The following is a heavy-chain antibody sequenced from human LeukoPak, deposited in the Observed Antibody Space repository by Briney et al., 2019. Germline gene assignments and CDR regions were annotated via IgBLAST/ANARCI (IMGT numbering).Heavy chain of an antibody. J-gene: IGHJ3*02. Sequence: SETLSLTCAVYGGSFSGYYWSWIRQPPGKGLEWIGEINHSGSTNYNPSLRSRVTISVDTSKNQFSLKLSSVTAADTAVYYCARVSYCGGDCYSDHDAFDIWGQGTMVTVSS. CDR2: INHSGST. CDR3: ARVSYCGGDCYSDHDAFDI. D-gene: IGHD2-21*01. CDR1: GGSFSGYY. V-gene: IGHV4-34*01.